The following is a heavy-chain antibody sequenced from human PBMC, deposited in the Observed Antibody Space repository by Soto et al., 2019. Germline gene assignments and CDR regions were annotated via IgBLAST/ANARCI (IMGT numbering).Heavy chain of an antibody. CDR2: ISYDGSNK. CDR1: GFTFSSYA. V-gene: IGHV3-30-3*01. CDR3: ARDSWELLLRYYFDY. J-gene: IGHJ4*02. Sequence: GGSLRLSCAASGFTFSSYAMHLVRQAPGKGLEWVAVISYDGSNKYYADSVKGRFTISRDNSKNTLYLQMNSLRAEDTAVYYCARDSWELLLRYYFDYWGQGTLVTVSS. D-gene: IGHD1-26*01.